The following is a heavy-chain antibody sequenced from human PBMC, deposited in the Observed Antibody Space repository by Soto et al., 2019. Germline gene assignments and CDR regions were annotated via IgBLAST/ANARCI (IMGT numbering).Heavy chain of an antibody. D-gene: IGHD2-15*01. J-gene: IGHJ3*02. V-gene: IGHV1-69*18. CDR1: GGTLISFT. CDR3: ARGWVDEAFDM. Sequence: QVQLVQSGPEVKKPGSSVTVSCTASGGTLISFTTYWVRQAPGQGFEWMGSFIPRIDKINYSQKFQDRVTLTADESSNTAYMELSSLTSDDAAVYYCARGWVDEAFDMWGQGTLVTISS. CDR2: FIPRIDKI.